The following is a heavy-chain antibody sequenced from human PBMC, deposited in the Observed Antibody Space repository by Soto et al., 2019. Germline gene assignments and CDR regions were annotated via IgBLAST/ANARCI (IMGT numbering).Heavy chain of an antibody. D-gene: IGHD6-6*01. CDR3: ATSSLDSSSSYYYYYMDV. V-gene: IGHV1-24*01. CDR1: GYTLTELS. J-gene: IGHJ6*03. Sequence: ASVKVSCKVSGYTLTELSMHWVRQAPGKGLEWMGGFDPEDGETIYAQKFQGRVTMTEDTSTDTAYMELSSLGSEDTAVYYCATSSLDSSSSYYYYYMDVWGKGTTVTVSS. CDR2: FDPEDGET.